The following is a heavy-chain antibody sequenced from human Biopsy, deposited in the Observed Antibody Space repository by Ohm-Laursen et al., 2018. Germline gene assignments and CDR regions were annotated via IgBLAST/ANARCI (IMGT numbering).Heavy chain of an antibody. D-gene: IGHD3-10*01. V-gene: IGHV1-2*02. CDR2: INPNSGVT. CDR1: GYTFTGYY. CDR3: ARDPRYGYGSYFDY. J-gene: IGHJ4*02. Sequence: ASEKASCKASGYTFTGYYMHWVRQPPGQGLEWMGWINPNSGVTNYAQRFQGRVTMTRDTSISTAYTELSRLRSDDTAVYYCARDPRYGYGSYFDYWGQGTLVAVSS.